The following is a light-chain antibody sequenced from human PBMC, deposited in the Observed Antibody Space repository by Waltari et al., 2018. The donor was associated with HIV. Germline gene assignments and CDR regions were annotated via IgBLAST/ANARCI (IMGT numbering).Light chain of an antibody. CDR3: CSYAGTDTYVL. J-gene: IGLJ3*02. Sequence: QSALTQPRSVSGSPGQSVTISCTGTSSDVGGYDSVSWYLQHPGKVPKLIIYEGIKRRSGFPDCFSGSKSSNTSSLTISGLQTDDVADYFCCSYAGTDTYVLFGGGTKLTVL. CDR1: SSDVGGYDS. V-gene: IGLV2-11*01. CDR2: EGI.